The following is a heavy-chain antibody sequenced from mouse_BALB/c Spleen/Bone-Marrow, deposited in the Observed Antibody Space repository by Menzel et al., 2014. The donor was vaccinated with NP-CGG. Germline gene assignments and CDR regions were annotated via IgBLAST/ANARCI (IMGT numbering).Heavy chain of an antibody. Sequence: VQLKQSGAELVKPGASVKLSCTASGFNIKDTYMHWVKQRPEQGLEWIGRIDPANGNTKYDPKFQGKATITADTSPNTAYLQLGSLTSEDTAVYYCASYYYGSSGFAYWGQGTLVTVSA. CDR1: GFNIKDTY. J-gene: IGHJ3*01. D-gene: IGHD1-1*01. CDR3: ASYYYGSSGFAY. V-gene: IGHV14-3*02. CDR2: IDPANGNT.